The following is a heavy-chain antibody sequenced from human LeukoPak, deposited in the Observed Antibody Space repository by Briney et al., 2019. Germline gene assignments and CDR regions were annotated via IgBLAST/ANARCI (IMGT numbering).Heavy chain of an antibody. V-gene: IGHV3-30*18. CDR1: GFTFSSYG. J-gene: IGHJ6*02. CDR3: AKDGFSSSWYPTYYYYYGMDV. Sequence: GGSLRLSCAASGFTFSSYGVHWVRQAPGKGLEWVAVISYDGSNKYYADSVKGRFTISRDNSKNTLYLQMNSLRAEDTAVYYCAKDGFSSSWYPTYYYYYGMDVWGQGTTVTVSS. D-gene: IGHD6-13*01. CDR2: ISYDGSNK.